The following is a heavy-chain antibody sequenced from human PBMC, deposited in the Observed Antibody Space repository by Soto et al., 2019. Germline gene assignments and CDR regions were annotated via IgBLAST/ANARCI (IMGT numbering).Heavy chain of an antibody. Sequence: GSLRLSGAASVFTGSSFGMHWVRQAPGKGLEWVSLIWYDGSKKSYEDSVKGRFTISRDNSRNTVYLQMNSLRADDTAVYYCARDASYYSLWSGYYPSRNGMDVWGQGTTVTVSS. J-gene: IGHJ6*02. CDR1: VFTGSSFG. D-gene: IGHD3-3*01. CDR2: IWYDGSKK. CDR3: ARDASYYSLWSGYYPSRNGMDV. V-gene: IGHV3-33*01.